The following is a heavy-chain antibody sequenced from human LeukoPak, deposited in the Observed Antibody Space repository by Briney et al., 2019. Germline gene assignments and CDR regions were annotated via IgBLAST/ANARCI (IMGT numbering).Heavy chain of an antibody. CDR1: GFTFSSYA. CDR2: ISGSGGST. Sequence: GGSLRLSCAVSGFTFSSYAMSWVRQAPGKGLEWVSAISGSGGSTYYADSVKGRFTVSRDNTKSSLYLQMNSLRAEDTAVYYCARGESWSFDYWGQGTLVTVSS. CDR3: ARGESWSFDY. D-gene: IGHD6-13*01. V-gene: IGHV3-23*01. J-gene: IGHJ4*02.